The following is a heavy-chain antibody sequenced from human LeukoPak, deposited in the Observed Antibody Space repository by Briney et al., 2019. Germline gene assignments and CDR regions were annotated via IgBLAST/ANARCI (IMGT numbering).Heavy chain of an antibody. CDR2: ISNSGSTI. V-gene: IGHV3-48*03. D-gene: IGHD2-2*01. CDR1: GFTFSSYE. J-gene: IGHJ4*02. CDR3: VRAPGPAAPFDY. Sequence: GGSLRLSCAASGFTFSSYEMNWVRQAPGKGLEWVSYISNSGSTIYYADSVKGRFTISRDNAKNSLYLQMNSQRAEDTAVYYCVRAPGPAAPFDYWGQGILVTVSP.